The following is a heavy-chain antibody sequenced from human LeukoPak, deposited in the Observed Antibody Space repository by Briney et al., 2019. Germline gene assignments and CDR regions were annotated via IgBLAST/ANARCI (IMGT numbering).Heavy chain of an antibody. CDR3: SRAYSTGWLGINDY. Sequence: GGSLRLSCTASGFTFSDYAITWVRQAPGKGLEWVGFIRNKANGGTADYAASVKGRFTISRDDSKTIAYLQMNSLKTEDTAVYFCSRAYSTGWLGINDYWGQGALVTVSS. D-gene: IGHD6-19*01. CDR1: GFTFSDYA. CDR2: IRNKANGGTA. J-gene: IGHJ4*02. V-gene: IGHV3-49*04.